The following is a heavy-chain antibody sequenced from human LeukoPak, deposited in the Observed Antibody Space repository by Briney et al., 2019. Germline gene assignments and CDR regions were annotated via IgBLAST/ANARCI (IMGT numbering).Heavy chain of an antibody. CDR2: IYYSGNT. V-gene: IGHV4-39*07. D-gene: IGHD3-10*01. Sequence: KSSETLSLTCTVSGGSISSSDYYWGWIRQPPGKGLDWIGSIYYSGNTYYNPSLKSRVTISVDTSKSQFSLKLRSVTAADTAVYYCAGVAYYGSGSDTLFDYWGQGTLVTVSS. CDR3: AGVAYYGSGSDTLFDY. CDR1: GGSISSSDYY. J-gene: IGHJ4*02.